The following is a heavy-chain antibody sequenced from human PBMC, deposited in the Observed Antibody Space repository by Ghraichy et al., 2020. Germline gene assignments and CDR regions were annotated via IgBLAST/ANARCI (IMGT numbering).Heavy chain of an antibody. CDR3: ARDNYDFWSGYYSFDSYYYGMDV. D-gene: IGHD3-3*01. Sequence: TLSLTCAISGDSVSSNSAAWNWIRQSPSRGLEWLGRTYYRSKWYNDYAVSVKSRITINPDTSKNQFSLQLNSVTPEDTAVYYCARDNYDFWSGYYSFDSYYYGMDVWGQGTTVTVSS. V-gene: IGHV6-1*01. CDR1: GDSVSSNSAA. CDR2: TYYRSKWYN. J-gene: IGHJ6*02.